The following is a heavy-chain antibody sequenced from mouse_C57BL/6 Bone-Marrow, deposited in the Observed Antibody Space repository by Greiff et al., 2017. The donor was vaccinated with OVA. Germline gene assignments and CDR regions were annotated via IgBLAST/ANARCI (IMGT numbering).Heavy chain of an antibody. J-gene: IGHJ2*01. Sequence: VKLQESGPELVKPGASVKISCKASGYTFTSYWMHWVKQRPGQGLEWIGRINPSNSDTNYNQKFKGKATLTVDKSSSTAYMQLSSLTAADSAVYDCAIGGVYYFDYWGQGTTLTVSS. CDR1: GYTFTSYW. V-gene: IGHV1-74*04. CDR2: INPSNSDT. CDR3: AIGGVYYFDY.